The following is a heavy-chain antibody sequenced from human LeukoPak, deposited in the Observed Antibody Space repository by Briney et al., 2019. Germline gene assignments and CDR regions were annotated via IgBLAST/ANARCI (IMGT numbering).Heavy chain of an antibody. Sequence: ASVKVSCKASGYTFTSYGISWVRQAPGQGLEWMGWISAYNGNTNYAQKLQGRVTMTTDTSTSTAYMELRSLRSDDTAVYYCARDYYGSGSWEVDYWGQGTLVTVSS. V-gene: IGHV1-18*01. CDR3: ARDYYGSGSWEVDY. CDR1: GYTFTSYG. CDR2: ISAYNGNT. D-gene: IGHD3-10*01. J-gene: IGHJ4*02.